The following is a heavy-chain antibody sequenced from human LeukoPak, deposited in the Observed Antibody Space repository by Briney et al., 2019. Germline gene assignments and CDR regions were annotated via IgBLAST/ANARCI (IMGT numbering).Heavy chain of an antibody. CDR1: GGSISHYY. D-gene: IGHD4-17*01. V-gene: IGHV4-59*01. J-gene: IGHJ6*02. CDR3: AREDPQTTVPEGMDV. Sequence: SETLSLTCTVSGGSISHYYWSWIRQSPGKGLEWIGYIYYSGTTDYNPSLKSRVTISVDTSRNQFSLQLRSVTAADTAVYYCAREDPQTTVPEGMDVWGQGTTVIVSS. CDR2: IYYSGTT.